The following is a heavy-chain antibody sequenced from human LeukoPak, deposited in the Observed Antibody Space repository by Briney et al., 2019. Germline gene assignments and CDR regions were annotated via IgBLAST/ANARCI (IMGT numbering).Heavy chain of an antibody. D-gene: IGHD3-22*01. CDR1: GGSLSDYY. J-gene: IGHJ3*01. CDR3: ARDDSSGSN. CDR2: INHSVNT. V-gene: IGHV4-34*01. Sequence: SETMSLTSVVYGGSLSDYYWSWIRQPPGKGMEWIGEINHSVNTNYDPSLKSRVTISVDTSKNQFSLKLSSVTAADTAVYYCARDDSSGSNWGRGTMVTVSS.